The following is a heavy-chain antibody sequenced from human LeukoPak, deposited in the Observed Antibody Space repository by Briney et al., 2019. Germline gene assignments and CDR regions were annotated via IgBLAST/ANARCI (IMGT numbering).Heavy chain of an antibody. J-gene: IGHJ4*01. CDR3: AKGIYSSGWSYFDY. CDR2: LSGSGITT. D-gene: IGHD6-19*01. V-gene: IGHV3-23*01. CDR1: GFTFSNSA. Sequence: GGSLRLSCAASGFTFSNSAMSWVRQAPGKGLEWASTLSGSGITTYYADSVKGRFTISRDNSKNTLYLQMTSLRAEDTAVYYCAKGIYSSGWSYFDYWGHGTLVTVSS.